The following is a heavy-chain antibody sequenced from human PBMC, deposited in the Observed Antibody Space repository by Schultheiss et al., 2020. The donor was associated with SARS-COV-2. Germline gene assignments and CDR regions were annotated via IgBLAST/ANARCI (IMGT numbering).Heavy chain of an antibody. J-gene: IGHJ4*02. Sequence: GGSLRLSCAASGFTFSSYAMHWVRQAPGKGLEWVAVIWYDGSDKYYADSVKGRFTISRDTSKNTLHLQMNSLRAEDTAVYYCASDVLLWFGEPRYFDYWGQGTLVTVSS. CDR2: IWYDGSDK. CDR3: ASDVLLWFGEPRYFDY. CDR1: GFTFSSYA. V-gene: IGHV3-33*08. D-gene: IGHD3-10*01.